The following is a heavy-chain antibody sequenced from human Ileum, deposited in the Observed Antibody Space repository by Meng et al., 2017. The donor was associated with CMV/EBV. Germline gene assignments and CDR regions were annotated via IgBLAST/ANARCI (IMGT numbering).Heavy chain of an antibody. J-gene: IGHJ6*02. D-gene: IGHD3-16*01. CDR3: ARDGARTAIAGNLGEYYYGMDV. CDR1: GYTFSSFG. CDR2: ISAYNGNT. V-gene: IGHV1-18*01. Sequence: ASVKVSCKASGYTFSSFGISWVRQAPGQGLEWMGWISAYNGNTKSAQKFQGRVTMTTDTSTSTTYMELGSLRSDDTAVYYCARDGARTAIAGNLGEYYYGMDVWGQGTTVTVSS.